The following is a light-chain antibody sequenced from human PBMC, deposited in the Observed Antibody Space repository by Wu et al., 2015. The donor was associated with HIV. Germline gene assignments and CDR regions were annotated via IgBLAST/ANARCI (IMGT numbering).Light chain of an antibody. CDR3: HQNANSPLT. Sequence: EIVLTQSPGTLSLSPGERATLSCRASQSVSSNSLAWSQQKPGQAPRLLIYAASTRATGIPDRFSGSGSGTDFTLTISRLEPEDFAVYYCHQNANSPLTFGGGTKVEI. J-gene: IGKJ4*01. CDR2: AAS. CDR1: QSVSSNS. V-gene: IGKV3-20*01.